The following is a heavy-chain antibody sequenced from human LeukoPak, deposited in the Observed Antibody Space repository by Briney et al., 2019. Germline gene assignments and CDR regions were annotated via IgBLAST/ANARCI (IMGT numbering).Heavy chain of an antibody. Sequence: GGSLRLSCAASGFTFSSYAMSWVRQAPGKGLEWVSAISGSGGSTYYADSVKGRFTISRDNSKNTLHLQMNSLRAEDTAVYYCAKDDSSGYYYFDYWGQGTLVTVSS. V-gene: IGHV3-23*01. J-gene: IGHJ4*02. CDR1: GFTFSSYA. D-gene: IGHD3-22*01. CDR2: ISGSGGST. CDR3: AKDDSSGYYYFDY.